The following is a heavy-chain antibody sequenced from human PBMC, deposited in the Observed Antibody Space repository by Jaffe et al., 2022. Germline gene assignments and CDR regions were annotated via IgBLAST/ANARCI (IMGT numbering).Heavy chain of an antibody. CDR1: GYTFTSYA. CDR3: ARDQGIYSRYCSSTSCYQAGDDAFDI. D-gene: IGHD2-2*01. Sequence: QVQLVQSGSELKKPGASVKVSCKASGYTFTSYAMNWVRQAPGQGLEWMGWINTNTGNPTYAQGFTGRFVFSLDTSVSTAYLQISSLKAEDTAVYYCARDQGIYSRYCSSTSCYQAGDDAFDIWGQGTMVTVSS. J-gene: IGHJ3*02. CDR2: INTNTGNP. V-gene: IGHV7-4-1*02.